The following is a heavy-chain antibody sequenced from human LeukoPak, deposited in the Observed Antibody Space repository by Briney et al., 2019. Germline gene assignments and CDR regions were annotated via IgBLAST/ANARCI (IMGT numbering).Heavy chain of an antibody. CDR2: IKPNGGGT. Sequence: GSLKLSCTASGFTFTGYSMRWVRQAPGQGLEWMGCIKPNGGGTNYAQKFQGRFTMTRDTSISTAYMELSRLRADATAVYSCARDIVATSWDYWGQGTLVTVSS. V-gene: IGHV1-2*02. CDR1: GFTFTGYS. CDR3: ARDIVATSWDY. D-gene: IGHD5-12*01. J-gene: IGHJ4*02.